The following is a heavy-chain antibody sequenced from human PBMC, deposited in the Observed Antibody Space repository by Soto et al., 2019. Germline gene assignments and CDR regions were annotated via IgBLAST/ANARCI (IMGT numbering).Heavy chain of an antibody. D-gene: IGHD6-6*01. CDR1: GGTFSSYA. CDR3: AIVYSSSSEIDY. Sequence: QVQLVQSGAEVKKPGSSVKVSCKASGGTFSSYAISWVRQAPGQGLEWMGGIIPIFGTANYAQKFQGRVTITADESTRTAYRELSSLRSEDRAVYYCAIVYSSSSEIDYWGQGTLVTVSS. CDR2: IIPIFGTA. J-gene: IGHJ4*02. V-gene: IGHV1-69*01.